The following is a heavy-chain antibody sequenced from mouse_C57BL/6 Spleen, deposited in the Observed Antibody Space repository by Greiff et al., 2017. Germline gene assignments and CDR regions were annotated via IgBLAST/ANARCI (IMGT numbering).Heavy chain of an antibody. V-gene: IGHV10-1*01. D-gene: IGHD1-1*01. J-gene: IGHJ1*03. Sequence: EVKLVESGGGLVQPKGSLKLSCAASGFSFNTYAMNWVRQAPGKGLEWVARIRSKSNNYATYYADSVKDRFTISRDDSESMLYLQMKDLKTEDTAMYYCVRPDGSRNWYFDVWGTGTTVTVSS. CDR1: GFSFNTYA. CDR2: IRSKSNNYAT. CDR3: VRPDGSRNWYFDV.